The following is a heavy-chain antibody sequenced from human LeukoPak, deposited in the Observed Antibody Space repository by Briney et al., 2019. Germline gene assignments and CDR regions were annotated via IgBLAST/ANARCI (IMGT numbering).Heavy chain of an antibody. D-gene: IGHD3-10*01. V-gene: IGHV1-46*01. J-gene: IGHJ4*02. CDR2: INPSGGST. CDR1: GYTFTSYY. Sequence: GASVKVSCKASGYTFTSYYMHWVRQAPGPGLEWMGIINPSGGSTSYAQKFQGRVTMTRDTSTSTVYMELSSLRSEDTAVYYCARSSLPRPRLWFGELPDYWGQGTLVTVSS. CDR3: ARSSLPRPRLWFGELPDY.